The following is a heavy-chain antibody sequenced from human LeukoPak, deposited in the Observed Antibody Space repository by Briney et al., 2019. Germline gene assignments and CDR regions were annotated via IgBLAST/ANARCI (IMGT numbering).Heavy chain of an antibody. CDR2: ISSSGSTI. D-gene: IGHD3-22*01. CDR3: ARDRETYYDSSGYYLGAFDI. J-gene: IGHJ3*02. V-gene: IGHV3-48*03. CDR1: GFTFSSYE. Sequence: GGSLRLSCAASGFTFSSYEMNWVRQAPGKGLEWVSYISSSGSTIYYADSVKGRFTISRDNAKNSLYLQMNSLRAEDTAVYYCARDRETYYDSSGYYLGAFDIWGQGTMVTVSS.